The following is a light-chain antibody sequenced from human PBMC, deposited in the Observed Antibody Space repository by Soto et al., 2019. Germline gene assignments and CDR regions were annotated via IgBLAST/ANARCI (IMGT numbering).Light chain of an antibody. Sequence: QSVLTQPASVSGSPGQSITISCTGTSSDVGGYNYVSWYQQHPGKAPKVMIYEVSNRPSGVSNRFSGSKSGNTASLTISGLQAEEEADYYCTSYTSSGTYAFGTGTKVTVL. CDR2: EVS. V-gene: IGLV2-14*01. CDR1: SSDVGGYNY. CDR3: TSYTSSGTYA. J-gene: IGLJ1*01.